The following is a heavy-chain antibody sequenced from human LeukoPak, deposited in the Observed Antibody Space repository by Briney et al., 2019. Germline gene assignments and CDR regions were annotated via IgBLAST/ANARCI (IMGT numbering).Heavy chain of an antibody. CDR2: IYPDDSDS. J-gene: IGHJ5*02. D-gene: IGHD4/OR15-4a*01. V-gene: IGHV5-51*01. CDR1: GYSSTTYW. CDR3: VRLRGSSGTINHFDP. Sequence: GESLKISCETSGYSSTTYWFIWVRQMPGTGLEWLGAIYPDDSDSRYSPSFQGQVVISADSSIRTAYLQWNSLRTSDTAMYYCVRLRGSSGTINHFDPWGQRPLVSVST.